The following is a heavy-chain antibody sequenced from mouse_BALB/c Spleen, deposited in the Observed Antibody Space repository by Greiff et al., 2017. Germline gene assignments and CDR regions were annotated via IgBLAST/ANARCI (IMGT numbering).Heavy chain of an antibody. CDR1: GFAFSSYD. CDR3: ARQNYDYGYYAMDY. V-gene: IGHV5-12-1*01. CDR2: ISSGGGST. Sequence: EVKLMESGGGLVKPGGSLKLSCAASGFAFSSYDMSWVRQTQEKRLEWVAYISSGGGSTYYPDTVKGRFTISRDNAKNTLYLQMSSLKSEDTAMYYCARQNYDYGYYAMDYWGQGTSVTVSS. D-gene: IGHD2-4*01. J-gene: IGHJ4*01.